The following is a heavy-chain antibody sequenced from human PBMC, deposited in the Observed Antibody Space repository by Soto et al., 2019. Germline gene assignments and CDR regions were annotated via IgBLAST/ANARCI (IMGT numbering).Heavy chain of an antibody. CDR2: SIPIFGTA. Sequence: VQLVQSGAEVKKPGSSVKVSCKASGGHFSSYAIRWVRQAPGQGLEWMGGSIPIFGTANYAQKFQGRVTITEDESTSAAYMVLSSRRAEDTAVYYCARYGGDYWGVDYWGQGTLVTVSS. V-gene: IGHV1-69*01. D-gene: IGHD4-17*01. CDR3: ARYGGDYWGVDY. J-gene: IGHJ4*02. CDR1: GGHFSSYA.